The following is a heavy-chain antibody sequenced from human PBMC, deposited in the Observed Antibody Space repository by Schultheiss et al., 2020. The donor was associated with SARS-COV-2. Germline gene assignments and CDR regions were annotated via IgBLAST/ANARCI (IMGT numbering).Heavy chain of an antibody. CDR3: AKDHDVGPWIQLPERTDAFDI. D-gene: IGHD5-18*01. J-gene: IGHJ3*02. CDR1: GFTFSSYG. CDR2: ISYDGSNK. V-gene: IGHV3-30*18. Sequence: GGSLRLSCAASGFTFSSYGMHCVRQAPGKGLEWVAVISYDGSNKYYADSVKGRFTISRDNSKNTLYLQMNSLRAEDTAVYYCAKDHDVGPWIQLPERTDAFDIWGQGTMVTVSS.